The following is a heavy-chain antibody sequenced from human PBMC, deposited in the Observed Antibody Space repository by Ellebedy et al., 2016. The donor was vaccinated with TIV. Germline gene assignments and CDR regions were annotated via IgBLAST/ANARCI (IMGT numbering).Heavy chain of an antibody. Sequence: AASVKVSCKAFGYTFTSYYIHWARQAPGQGLEWMGKINPSGGSTSHAQKFQGRVTMTRDTSTSTVYLELSSLRSEDTAVYYCAGAAVESRSDYWGQGTLVTVSS. CDR1: GYTFTSYY. CDR2: INPSGGST. CDR3: AGAAVESRSDY. J-gene: IGHJ4*02. V-gene: IGHV1-46*01. D-gene: IGHD3-3*01.